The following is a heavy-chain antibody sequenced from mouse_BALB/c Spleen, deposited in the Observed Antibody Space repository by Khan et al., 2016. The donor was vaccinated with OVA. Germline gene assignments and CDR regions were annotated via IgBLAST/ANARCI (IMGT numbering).Heavy chain of an antibody. D-gene: IGHD1-3*01. J-gene: IGHJ3*01. V-gene: IGHV1S137*01. CDR2: ISTYYGDA. CDR3: LGGSGNSRFAY. Sequence: QVQLKESGAELVRPGVSVKISCKGSGYTFTDYAMHWVKQSHAKSLEWIGVISTYYGDASYNQKFKGKATMTVDKSSSTAYMELARPTSEDSAIYYSLGGSGNSRFAYWGQGTLVTVSA. CDR1: GYTFTDYA.